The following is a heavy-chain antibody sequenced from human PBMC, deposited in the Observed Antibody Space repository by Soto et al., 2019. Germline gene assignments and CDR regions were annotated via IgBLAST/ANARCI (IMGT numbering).Heavy chain of an antibody. CDR2: IFYSGST. CDR3: ARHLTYCSAGSCYSDFPYYGMDV. Sequence: SETLSLTCTVSGGSISSSSYYWGWIRQPPGKGLEWIGSIFYSGSTYYNPSLKSRVTISVDTSKNQFSLKLSSVTAADTAVYYCARHLTYCSAGSCYSDFPYYGMDVWGQGTTVTV. D-gene: IGHD2-15*01. J-gene: IGHJ6*02. V-gene: IGHV4-39*01. CDR1: GGSISSSSYY.